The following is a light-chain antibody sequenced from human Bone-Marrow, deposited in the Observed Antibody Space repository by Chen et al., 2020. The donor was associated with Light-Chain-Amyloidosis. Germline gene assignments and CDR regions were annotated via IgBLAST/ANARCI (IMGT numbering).Light chain of an antibody. J-gene: IGLJ2*01. CDR2: RDT. CDR1: DLPTKY. V-gene: IGLV3-25*03. CDR3: QSADSSGTYDVI. Sequence: SYELTQSPSVSVSPGQTARITCSGDDLPTKYAYWYQQKPGQAPVLVIHRDTERPSGISERFSGSSSGKTATLTISGVQAEDEADYHCQSADSSGTYDVIFGGGTKLTVL.